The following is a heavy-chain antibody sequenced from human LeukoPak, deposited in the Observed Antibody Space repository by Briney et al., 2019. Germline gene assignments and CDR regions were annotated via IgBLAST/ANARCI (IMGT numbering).Heavy chain of an antibody. CDR1: GFAFSTYW. CDR3: TRDFVF. J-gene: IGHJ4*02. D-gene: IGHD3-3*01. CDR2: INQDGSVK. Sequence: GGSLRPSCAASGFAFSTYWMDWVRQAPGKGLEWVGNINQDGSVKHYVDSVRGRFTISRDNARNSVYLQMSALRVEDTAVYYRTRDFVFWGQGSLVTASS. V-gene: IGHV3-7*01.